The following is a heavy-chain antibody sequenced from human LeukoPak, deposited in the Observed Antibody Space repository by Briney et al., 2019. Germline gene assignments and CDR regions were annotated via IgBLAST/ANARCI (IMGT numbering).Heavy chain of an antibody. J-gene: IGHJ5*02. Sequence: ASVKVSCKASGYTFSYYAINWVRQAPGQGLEWMGWINTNTGNPTYAQGFTGRFVFSLDTSVSTAYLQISSLKAEDTAVYYCAREGGEWELLLSWFDPWGQGTLVTVSS. D-gene: IGHD1-26*01. CDR3: AREGGEWELLLSWFDP. CDR1: GYTFSYYA. CDR2: INTNTGNP. V-gene: IGHV7-4-1*02.